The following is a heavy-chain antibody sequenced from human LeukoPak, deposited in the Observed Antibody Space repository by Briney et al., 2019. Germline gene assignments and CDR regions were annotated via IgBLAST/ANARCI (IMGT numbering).Heavy chain of an antibody. CDR3: ARAPYSSSWYYFDS. V-gene: IGHV4-59*01. J-gene: IGHJ4*02. CDR2: IHNRGST. CDR1: GGSISSYY. Sequence: SETLSLTCTVSGGSISSYYWSWIRQPPGKGLEWIGYIHNRGSTNYNPSLKGRVTISVDTSKNQFSLKLTSVTAADTAVYYCARAPYSSSWYYFDSWGQGTLVTVSS. D-gene: IGHD6-13*01.